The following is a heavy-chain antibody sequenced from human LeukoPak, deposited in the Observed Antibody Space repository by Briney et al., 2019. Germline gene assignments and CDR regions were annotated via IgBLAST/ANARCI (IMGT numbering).Heavy chain of an antibody. J-gene: IGHJ6*03. Sequence: ASVKVSCKAFGYTFTSYGISWVRQAPGQGLEWMGWISAYNGNTYYAQKLQGRVTMTTDTSTSTAYMELRSLRSDDTAVYYCARDLSGNYDFWSGYVYYYYMDVWGKGTTVTVSS. V-gene: IGHV1-18*01. CDR1: GYTFTSYG. D-gene: IGHD3-3*01. CDR2: ISAYNGNT. CDR3: ARDLSGNYDFWSGYVYYYYMDV.